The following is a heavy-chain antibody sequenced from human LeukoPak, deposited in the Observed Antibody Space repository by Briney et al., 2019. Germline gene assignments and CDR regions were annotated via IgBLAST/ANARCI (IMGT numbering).Heavy chain of an antibody. CDR1: DYTFSSYG. J-gene: IGHJ6*02. CDR2: ISGYNGNT. D-gene: IGHD6-13*01. Sequence: ASVKVSCKASDYTFSSYGISWVRQAPGQGLEWMGWISGYNGNTKYARNLQGRVTMTTDTSTTTAYMELRSLRSDDTAVYYCARDPLRSTWSSYYNALDVWGQGTAVTVSS. CDR3: ARDPLRSTWSSYYNALDV. V-gene: IGHV1-18*01.